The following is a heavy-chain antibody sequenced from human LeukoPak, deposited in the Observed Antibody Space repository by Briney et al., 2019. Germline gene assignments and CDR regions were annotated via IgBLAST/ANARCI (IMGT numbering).Heavy chain of an antibody. CDR3: AREGIAVAGTAGFDY. CDR2: INPNSGGT. CDR1: GYTFTGYY. D-gene: IGHD6-19*01. J-gene: IGHJ4*02. Sequence: VKVSCKASGYTFTGYYMHWVRQAPGQGLEWMGWINPNSGGTNYAQKFQGRVTMTRDTSISTAYMELSRLRSDDTAMYYCAREGIAVAGTAGFDYWGQGTLVTVSS. V-gene: IGHV1-2*02.